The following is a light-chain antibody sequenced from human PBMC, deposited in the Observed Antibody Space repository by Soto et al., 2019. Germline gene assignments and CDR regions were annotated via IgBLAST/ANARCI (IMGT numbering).Light chain of an antibody. V-gene: IGKV4-1*01. CDR1: QSVLYSSNNKNY. Sequence: DIVMTQSPDSLAVSLGERATINCKSSQSVLYSSNNKNYLAWYQQKPGQPPKLLIYWASTRESGVPDRVSGSGSGTDFTLTISSLQAEDVAVYYCQQYYRTPRTFGQGTKLEIK. J-gene: IGKJ2*01. CDR3: QQYYRTPRT. CDR2: WAS.